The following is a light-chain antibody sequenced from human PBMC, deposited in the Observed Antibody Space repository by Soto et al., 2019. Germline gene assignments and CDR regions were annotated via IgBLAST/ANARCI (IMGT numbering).Light chain of an antibody. J-gene: IGKJ1*01. V-gene: IGKV3-20*01. CDR3: QQYGSPPQT. Sequence: IVLTQSPATLSLSPGERATLSCRASQSVSSYLAWYQQKPGQAPRLFIYGASTRATGIPDRFSGSGSGTDFTLTISRLEPEDFAVYYCQQYGSPPQTFGQGTKVDIK. CDR1: QSVSSY. CDR2: GAS.